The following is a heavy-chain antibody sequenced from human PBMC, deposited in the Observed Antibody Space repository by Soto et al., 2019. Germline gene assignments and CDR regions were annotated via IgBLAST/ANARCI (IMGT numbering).Heavy chain of an antibody. CDR1: GGSISSSSYY. CDR2: IYYSGST. Sequence: SETLSLTCTVSGGSISSSSYYWGWIRQPPGKGLEWIGSIYYSGSTNYNPSLKSRVTISVDKSKNQFSLKLSSVTAADTAVYYCASYDLGSSENDAFDIWGQGTMVTVSS. D-gene: IGHD6-13*01. J-gene: IGHJ3*02. V-gene: IGHV4-39*07. CDR3: ASYDLGSSENDAFDI.